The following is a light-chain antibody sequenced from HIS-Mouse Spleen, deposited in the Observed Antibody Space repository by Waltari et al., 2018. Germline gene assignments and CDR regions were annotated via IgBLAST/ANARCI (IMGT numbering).Light chain of an antibody. Sequence: QSALTQPASVSGSPGQSITISCPGTSSDVGGYNLVPWYQQHPGTAPKLMIYEGSKRPSGVSNRFSGSKSGNTASLTISGLQAEDEADYYCCSYAGSSTWVFGGGTKLTVL. CDR2: EGS. V-gene: IGLV2-23*01. CDR1: SSDVGGYNL. CDR3: CSYAGSSTWV. J-gene: IGLJ3*02.